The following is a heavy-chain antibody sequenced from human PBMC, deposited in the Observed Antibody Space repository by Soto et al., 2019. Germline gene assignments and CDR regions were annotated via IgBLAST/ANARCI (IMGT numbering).Heavy chain of an antibody. V-gene: IGHV3-21*01. J-gene: IGHJ4*02. Sequence: GESLKISCAASGFTFSSYSMNWVRQAPGKGLEWVSSISSSSSYIYYADSVKGRFTISRDNAKNSLYLQMNSLRAEDTAVYYCAREAAPGYYDSSGYFDYWGQGTLVTVSS. CDR2: ISSSSSYI. CDR3: AREAAPGYYDSSGYFDY. D-gene: IGHD3-22*01. CDR1: GFTFSSYS.